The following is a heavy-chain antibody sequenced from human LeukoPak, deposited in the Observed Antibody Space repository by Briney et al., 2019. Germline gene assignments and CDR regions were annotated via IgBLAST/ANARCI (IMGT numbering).Heavy chain of an antibody. CDR1: GDSFTSVTDY. V-gene: IGHV4-39*07. D-gene: IGHD3-16*01. Sequence: PSETLSLTCTASGDSFTSVTDYWAWIRQPPGKGLEWIGSIYYSGSTYYNPSLKSRVTISVDTSKNQFSLKLSSVTAADTAVYYCARDGGFSVSGDWGQGTLVTVSS. CDR2: IYYSGST. CDR3: ARDGGFSVSGD. J-gene: IGHJ4*02.